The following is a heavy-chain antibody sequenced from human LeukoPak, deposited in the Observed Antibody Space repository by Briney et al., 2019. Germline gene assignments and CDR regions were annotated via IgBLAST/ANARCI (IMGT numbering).Heavy chain of an antibody. CDR3: ARGPPYDFWSGYYPLTRPYFDY. V-gene: IGHV4-39*07. CDR1: GGSISSGSYY. CDR2: INHSGST. J-gene: IGHJ4*02. D-gene: IGHD3-3*01. Sequence: PSETLSLTCTVSGGSISSGSYYWSWIRQPPGKGLEWIGEINHSGSTNYNPSLKSRVTISVDTSKNQFSLKLSSVTAADTAVYYCARGPPYDFWSGYYPLTRPYFDYWGQGTLVTVSS.